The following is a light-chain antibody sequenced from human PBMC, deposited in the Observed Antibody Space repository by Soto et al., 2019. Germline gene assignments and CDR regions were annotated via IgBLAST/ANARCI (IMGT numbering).Light chain of an antibody. CDR2: GSS. Sequence: VLTQSPGTLSLSPGERATLSCRASRSVGESLAWYQQKPGQSPRLLIYGSSNRATGIPDRFSGSGSGTDFTLTITRLEPEDFSVYYCQQEGGSPRTCGRGTKVELK. CDR3: QQEGGSPRT. CDR1: RSVGES. J-gene: IGKJ1*01. V-gene: IGKV3-20*01.